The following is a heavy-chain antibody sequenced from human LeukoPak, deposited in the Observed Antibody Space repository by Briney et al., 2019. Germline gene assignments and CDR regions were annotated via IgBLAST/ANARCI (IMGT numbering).Heavy chain of an antibody. CDR3: ATSYDSSSCH. D-gene: IGHD3-22*01. V-gene: IGHV3-7*01. J-gene: IGHJ4*02. Sequence: AGGSLRLSCTASGFIFSSFWMAWVRQAPGKGLEWVANIKPDGSLQFYGDSVKGRFTISRDNAKNSLYLQMNNLRAEDTALYYCATSYDSSSCHWGQRTLVTVSS. CDR2: IKPDGSLQ. CDR1: GFIFSSFW.